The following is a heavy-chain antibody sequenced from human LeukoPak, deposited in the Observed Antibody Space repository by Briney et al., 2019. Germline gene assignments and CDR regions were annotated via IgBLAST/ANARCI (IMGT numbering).Heavy chain of an antibody. J-gene: IGHJ4*02. D-gene: IGHD2-2*01. CDR1: VYTFTDYY. V-gene: IGHV1-2*02. CDR2: INPNDGDT. Sequence: ASVTVSCKASVYTFTDYYMHWVRQAPGQGFEWMGWINPNDGDTNYAQKFQGRVTMTRDTSISTAHMEVSRLRSDDTAVYYCARANFLYCSSTTCLFDYWGQGTLVTVSS. CDR3: ARANFLYCSSTTCLFDY.